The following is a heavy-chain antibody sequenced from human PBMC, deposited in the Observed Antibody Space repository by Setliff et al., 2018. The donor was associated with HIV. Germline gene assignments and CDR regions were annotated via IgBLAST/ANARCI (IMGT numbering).Heavy chain of an antibody. J-gene: IGHJ3*01. CDR3: ARHRGSYLDPLDV. D-gene: IGHD1-26*01. Sequence: SETLSLTCSVSGGTLSSRDYNWGWIRQPPGKGLEWIGSVYYSGSVNCNPSLKSRVTMSVDTSKNQFTLDLNSVTAADTAVYYCARHRGSYLDPLDVWGRGTMVTVSS. CDR1: GGTLSSRDYN. CDR2: VYYSGSV. V-gene: IGHV4-39*01.